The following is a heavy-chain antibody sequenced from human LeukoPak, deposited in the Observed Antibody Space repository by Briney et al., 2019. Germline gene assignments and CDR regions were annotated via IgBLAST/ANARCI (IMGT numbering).Heavy chain of an antibody. CDR3: AGTFGVVIVPDY. CDR1: GYSISSGCY. J-gene: IGHJ4*02. V-gene: IGHV4-38-2*01. CDR2: IYHSGST. Sequence: SETLSLTCAVSGYSISSGCYWGWIRQPPGKGLEWIGSIYHSGSTYYNPSLKSRVTISVDTSKNQFSLKLSSVTAADTAVYYCAGTFGVVIVPDYWGQGTLVTVSS. D-gene: IGHD3-3*01.